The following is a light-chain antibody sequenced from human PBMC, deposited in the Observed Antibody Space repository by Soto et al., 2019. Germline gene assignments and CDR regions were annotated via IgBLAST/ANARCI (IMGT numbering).Light chain of an antibody. CDR3: QRFSRYPLT. Sequence: EFALTQSPFTMSSSPGERATLSCRASQTVRNNYLAWYQQKPGQAPRLLIYDASSRATGIPDRFSGGGSGTDFTLTISRLEPEDFAVYYCQRFSRYPLTFGGGTKVDIK. CDR2: DAS. J-gene: IGKJ4*01. V-gene: IGKV3-20*01. CDR1: QTVRNNY.